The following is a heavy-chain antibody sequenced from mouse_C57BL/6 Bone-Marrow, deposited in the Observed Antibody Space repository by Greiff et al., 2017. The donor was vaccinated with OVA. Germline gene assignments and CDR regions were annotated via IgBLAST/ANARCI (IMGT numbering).Heavy chain of an antibody. CDR3: AREGANWRFAY. Sequence: EVQLQQSGPELVKPGASVKIPCKASGYTFTDYNMDWVKQSHGKSLEWIGDINPNNGGTIYNQKFKGKATLTVNKSSSTAYMELRSLTSEDTAVYYCAREGANWRFAYWGQGTLVTVSA. V-gene: IGHV1-18*01. CDR2: INPNNGGT. CDR1: GYTFTDYN. D-gene: IGHD4-1*01. J-gene: IGHJ3*01.